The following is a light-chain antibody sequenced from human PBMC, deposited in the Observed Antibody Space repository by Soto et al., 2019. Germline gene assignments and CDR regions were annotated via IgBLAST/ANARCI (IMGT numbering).Light chain of an antibody. V-gene: IGLV1-44*01. CDR1: NYNIGSHP. CDR2: SNT. Sequence: QSVLTQPPSASGTPGQRITISCSGSNYNIGSHPITWYQQLPGAAPKLLIYSNTQRPSGVPDRFSGSKSGTSASLAVSGLRSEDEAHYSCAPWPDCMNGYVFATGPKV. CDR3: APWPDCMNGYV. J-gene: IGLJ1*01.